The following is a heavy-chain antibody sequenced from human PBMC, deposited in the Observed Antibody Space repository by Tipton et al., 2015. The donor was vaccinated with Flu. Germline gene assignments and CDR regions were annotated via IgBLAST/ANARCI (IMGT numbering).Heavy chain of an antibody. J-gene: IGHJ3*02. V-gene: IGHV4-59*01. D-gene: IGHD3-16*01. CDR3: ARGLWGYAFDI. CDR2: VHDIGSR. Sequence: GLVKPSETLSLTCTVSGGSINNYYWTWLRHRPGKGLEWIGYVHDIGSRHYSPSLSRRVTMSLDTSKKEFSLSLDSVTAADTAVHFCARGLWGYAFDIWGQGTMVTVSS. CDR1: GGSINNYY.